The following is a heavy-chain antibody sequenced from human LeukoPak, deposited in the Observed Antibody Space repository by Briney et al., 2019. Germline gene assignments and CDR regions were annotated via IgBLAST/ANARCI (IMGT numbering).Heavy chain of an antibody. CDR2: LYGAGST. J-gene: IGHJ4*02. D-gene: IGHD6-19*01. CDR3: ARGGTPGFSTGRIDY. Sequence: GGSLRLSCAASGFNVSSNYMSWVRQAPGKGLEWVSVLYGAGSTYYADSVEGRFTISRHDSQNTLFLQMNSLRAEDTAVYYCARGGTPGFSTGRIDYWGQGTLVTVSS. V-gene: IGHV3-53*04. CDR1: GFNVSSNY.